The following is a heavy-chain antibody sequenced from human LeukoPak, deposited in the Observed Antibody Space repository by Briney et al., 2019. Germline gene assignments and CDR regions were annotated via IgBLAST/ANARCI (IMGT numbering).Heavy chain of an antibody. Sequence: ASVKVSCKASGYTFTGYYMHWVRQAPGQGLEWMGWINPNSGGTNYAQKFQGRVTMTRDTSISTAYMELSRLRSDDTPVYYCARYWSSGEDFDYWGQGTLVTVSS. CDR2: INPNSGGT. J-gene: IGHJ4*02. V-gene: IGHV1-2*02. CDR1: GYTFTGYY. CDR3: ARYWSSGEDFDY. D-gene: IGHD6-19*01.